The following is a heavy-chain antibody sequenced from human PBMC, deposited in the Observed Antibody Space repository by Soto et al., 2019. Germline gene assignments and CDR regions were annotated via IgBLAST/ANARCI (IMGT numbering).Heavy chain of an antibody. D-gene: IGHD5-18*01. J-gene: IGHJ4*02. V-gene: IGHV3-23*01. Sequence: PGGSLRLSCAASGFTFSSYAMSWVRQAPGKGLEWVSAISGSGGSTYYADSVKGRFTISRDNSKNTLYLQMNSLRAEDTAVYYCANQPRGYSYGSLNYFDYWGQGTLVTVSS. CDR3: ANQPRGYSYGSLNYFDY. CDR1: GFTFSSYA. CDR2: ISGSGGST.